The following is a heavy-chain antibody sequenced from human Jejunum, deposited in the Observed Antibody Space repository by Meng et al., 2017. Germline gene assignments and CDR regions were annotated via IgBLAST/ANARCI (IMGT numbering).Heavy chain of an antibody. V-gene: IGHV1-8*01. D-gene: IGHD4-17*01. CDR2: MNPDSRNT. CDR3: ARAVWYGEMSFDL. CDR1: GYTFTSYH. Sequence: VKVSCKASGYTFTSYHINWVRHAPGQGLEWMAWMNPDSRNTGFAPRMQGRVTLTMDTSTDTAYMELSALRFEDTAVYYCARAVWYGEMSFDLWGRGTLVTVSS. J-gene: IGHJ2*01.